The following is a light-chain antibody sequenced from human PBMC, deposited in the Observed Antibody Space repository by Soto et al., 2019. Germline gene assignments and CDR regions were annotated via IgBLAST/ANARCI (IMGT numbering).Light chain of an antibody. V-gene: IGKV3-15*01. J-gene: IGKJ1*01. Sequence: IVMTQAPATLSVSPGERANLSCRASQNIYSNVAWYQQRPGQAPRLLIYRASTRATGIPARFSGGGSGTEFTLTISSLQSEDFAEYHCQQYNNWPQTFGQGTKVDIK. CDR1: QNIYSN. CDR3: QQYNNWPQT. CDR2: RAS.